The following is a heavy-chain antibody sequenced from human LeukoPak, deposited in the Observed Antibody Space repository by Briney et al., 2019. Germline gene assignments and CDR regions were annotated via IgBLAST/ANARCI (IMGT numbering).Heavy chain of an antibody. D-gene: IGHD3-9*01. V-gene: IGHV4-61*01. CDR1: GGSISSSSYY. CDR3: ARFSYDILTGYYLNY. J-gene: IGHJ4*02. Sequence: SETLSLTCTVSGGSISSSSYYWSWIRQPPGKGLEWIGYIYYSGSTNYNPSLKSRVTISVDTSKNQFSLKLSSVTAADTAVYYCARFSYDILTGYYLNYWGQGTLVTVSS. CDR2: IYYSGST.